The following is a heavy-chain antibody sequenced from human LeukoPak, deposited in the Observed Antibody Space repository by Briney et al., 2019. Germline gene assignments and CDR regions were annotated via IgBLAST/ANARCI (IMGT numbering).Heavy chain of an antibody. Sequence: GASVKVSCKASGYTFTSYGISWVRQAPGQGLEWMGWISAYNGNTNYAQKLQGRVTMITDTSTSTAYMELRSLRSDDTAVYYCARYTSHYDILTGYSLLAFDIWGQGTMVTVSS. V-gene: IGHV1-18*01. CDR1: GYTFTSYG. CDR2: ISAYNGNT. CDR3: ARYTSHYDILTGYSLLAFDI. D-gene: IGHD3-9*01. J-gene: IGHJ3*02.